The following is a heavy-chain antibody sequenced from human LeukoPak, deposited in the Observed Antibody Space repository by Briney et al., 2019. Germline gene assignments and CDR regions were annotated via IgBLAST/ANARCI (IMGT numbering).Heavy chain of an antibody. CDR2: IYYSGST. CDR1: GGSISSYY. J-gene: IGHJ6*03. D-gene: IGHD3-3*01. CDR3: ARAPPGYDFWSGYYTGYYYYYMDV. Sequence: SETLSLTCTVSGGSISSYYWSWIRQPPGKGLEWIGYIYYSGSTNYNPSLKSRVTISVDTSKNQFSLKLSSVTAAVTAVYYCARAPPGYDFWSGYYTGYYYYYMDVWGKGTTVTVSS. V-gene: IGHV4-59*01.